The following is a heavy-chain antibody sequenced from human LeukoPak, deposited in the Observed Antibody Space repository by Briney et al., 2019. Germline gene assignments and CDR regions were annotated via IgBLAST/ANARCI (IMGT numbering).Heavy chain of an antibody. CDR2: ISSTSGSTI. Sequence: GGSLRLSCAASGFAVSNNYMSWVRQAPGKGLEWVSYISSTSGSTIYYADSVKGRFTISRDNAKNSLYLQMNSLRAEDTAVYYCARRYCSSTSCLLDYWGQGTLVTVSS. V-gene: IGHV3-11*04. D-gene: IGHD2-2*01. J-gene: IGHJ4*02. CDR1: GFAVSNNY. CDR3: ARRYCSSTSCLLDY.